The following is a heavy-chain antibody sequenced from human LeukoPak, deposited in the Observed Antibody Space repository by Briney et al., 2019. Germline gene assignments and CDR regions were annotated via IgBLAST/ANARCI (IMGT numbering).Heavy chain of an antibody. CDR3: ARVPSYDSSGYYH. D-gene: IGHD3-22*01. CDR2: TRNKANSYTT. J-gene: IGHJ5*02. V-gene: IGHV3-72*01. CDR1: GFTFSDHY. Sequence: AGGSLRLSCAASGFTFSDHYMGWVRQAPGKGLEWVGRTRNKANSYTTEYAASVKGRFTISRDDSKNSLYLQMNSLKTEDTAVYYCARVPSYDSSGYYHWGQGTLVTVSS.